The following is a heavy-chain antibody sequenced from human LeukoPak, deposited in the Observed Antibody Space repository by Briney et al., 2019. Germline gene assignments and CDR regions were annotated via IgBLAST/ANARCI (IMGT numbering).Heavy chain of an antibody. V-gene: IGHV3-23*01. J-gene: IGHJ4*02. CDR2: ISGSGGST. CDR3: AKDGGYSGYDQPSDY. CDR1: GFTFSSYA. D-gene: IGHD5-12*01. Sequence: GGSLRPSCAASGFTFSSYAMSWVRQAPGKGLEWVSAISGSGGSTYYAGSVKGRFTISRDNSKNTLYLQMNSLRAEDTAVYYCAKDGGYSGYDQPSDYWGQGTLVTVSS.